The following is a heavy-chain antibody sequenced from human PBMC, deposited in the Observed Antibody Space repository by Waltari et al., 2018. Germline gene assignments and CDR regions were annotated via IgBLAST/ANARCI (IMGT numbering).Heavy chain of an antibody. Sequence: EVQLVQSVAEVGKPGESLRIACQPSGSSFTTAWITWVRQVPGKGLEWMGRIDCSDSYTNYSPSFQGHVALSVDESISTAYLQWSSLKASDTAIYYCARTIVQGQYYMDVWGKGTMVTVSS. V-gene: IGHV5-10-1*01. CDR2: IDCSDSYT. CDR3: ARTIVQGQYYMDV. CDR1: GSSFTTAW. J-gene: IGHJ6*03. D-gene: IGHD3-22*01.